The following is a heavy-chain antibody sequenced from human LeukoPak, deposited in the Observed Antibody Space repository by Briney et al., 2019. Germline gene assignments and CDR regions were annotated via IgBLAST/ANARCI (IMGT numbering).Heavy chain of an antibody. V-gene: IGHV4-59*01. Sequence: SETLSLTCTVSGGSISSYYWSWIRQPPGKGLEWIGYIYYSGTTNYNPSLKSRVTISQDTSKKQFSLKLDSVTAADTAIYYCAREIGRGDGSGSRTVGYFDSWGQGTLVTVPS. J-gene: IGHJ4*02. CDR3: AREIGRGDGSGSRTVGYFDS. CDR2: IYYSGTT. D-gene: IGHD1-26*01. CDR1: GGSISSYY.